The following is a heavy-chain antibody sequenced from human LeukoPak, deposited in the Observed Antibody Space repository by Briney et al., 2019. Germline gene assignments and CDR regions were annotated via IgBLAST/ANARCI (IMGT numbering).Heavy chain of an antibody. CDR3: ARVNPSYCSSTSCSEIAGPHGWFDP. J-gene: IGHJ5*02. Sequence: GGSLRLSCAASGFTFSSYSMNWVRQAPGKGLEWVSSISSSSSYIYYADSVKGGFTISRDNAKNSLYLQMNSLRAEDTAVYYCARVNPSYCSSTSCSEIAGPHGWFDPWGQGTLVTVSS. CDR1: GFTFSSYS. D-gene: IGHD2-2*01. CDR2: ISSSSSYI. V-gene: IGHV3-21*01.